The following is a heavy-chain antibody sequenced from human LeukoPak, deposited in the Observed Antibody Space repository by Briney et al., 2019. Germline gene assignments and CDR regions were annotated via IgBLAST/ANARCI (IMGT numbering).Heavy chain of an antibody. CDR3: AKGGGRAGYNRNDEHYYYYMDV. Sequence: GRSLRLSCAASGFIFSSYGMHWVRQAPGKGLEWVAVIWYDGSNKYYADSVKGRFTISRDNSKNTLYLQMNSLRAEDTAVYYCAKGGGRAGYNRNDEHYYYYMDVWGKGTTVTVSS. CDR2: IWYDGSNK. CDR1: GFIFSSYG. D-gene: IGHD1-1*01. V-gene: IGHV3-33*06. J-gene: IGHJ6*03.